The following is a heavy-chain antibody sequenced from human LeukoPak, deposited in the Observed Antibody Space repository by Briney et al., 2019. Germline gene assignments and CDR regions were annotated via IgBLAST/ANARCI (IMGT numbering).Heavy chain of an antibody. D-gene: IGHD4-11*01. CDR3: ARVHDYSNYGINWFDP. J-gene: IGHJ5*02. CDR2: IIPIFGTA. CDR1: GGTFISYA. Sequence: SVKVSCKASGGTFISYAISWVRQAPGQGLEWMGGIIPIFGTANYAQKFQGRVTITADESTSTAYMELSSLRSEDTAVYYCARVHDYSNYGINWFDPWGQGTLVTVSS. V-gene: IGHV1-69*13.